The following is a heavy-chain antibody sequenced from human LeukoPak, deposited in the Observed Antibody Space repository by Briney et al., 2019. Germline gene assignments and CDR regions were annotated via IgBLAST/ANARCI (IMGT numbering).Heavy chain of an antibody. D-gene: IGHD2-8*01. CDR1: GYTFTSYD. CDR3: ARGRYARFLFSSETKNWFDP. Sequence: GASVKVSCKASGYTFTSYDINWVRQATGQGLEWMGWMNPNSGNTGYAQKFQGRVTITRNTSISTAYMELSSLRSEDTAVYYCARGRYARFLFSSETKNWFDPWGQGTLVTVSS. CDR2: MNPNSGNT. V-gene: IGHV1-8*03. J-gene: IGHJ5*02.